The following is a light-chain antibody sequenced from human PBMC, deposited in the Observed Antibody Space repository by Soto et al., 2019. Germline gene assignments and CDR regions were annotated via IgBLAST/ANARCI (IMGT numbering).Light chain of an antibody. J-gene: IGKJ1*01. V-gene: IGKV1-39*01. CDR3: QQYKSYST. CDR2: AAS. CDR1: QSISSY. Sequence: DIQMTQSPSSLSASVGDRFTMTCRASQSISSYLNWYQQKPGKAPKLLIYAASSLQSGVPSRFSGSGSGTEFTLTINNLQPDDLATYICQQYKSYSTFGRGTKVDIK.